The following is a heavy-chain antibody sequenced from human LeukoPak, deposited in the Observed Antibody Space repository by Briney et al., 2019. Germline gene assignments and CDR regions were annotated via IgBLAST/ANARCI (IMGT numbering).Heavy chain of an antibody. Sequence: PGGSLRLSCAASGFTFSNYAMSWVRQAPGKGLEWVSVISGSGGSTYNADSVKGRFTISRDNAKNSLFLQMNSLRAEDTAVYYCARRYCSAGICYSGFDYWGQGTLVTVSS. D-gene: IGHD2-15*01. CDR2: ISGSGGST. CDR3: ARRYCSAGICYSGFDY. J-gene: IGHJ4*02. CDR1: GFTFSNYA. V-gene: IGHV3-23*01.